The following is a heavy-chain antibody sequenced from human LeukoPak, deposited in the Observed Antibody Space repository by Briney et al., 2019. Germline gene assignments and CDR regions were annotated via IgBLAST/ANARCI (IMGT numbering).Heavy chain of an antibody. CDR1: GFSVSSNF. D-gene: IGHD5-24*01. CDR2: IYSDGTT. CDR3: AKKVEGWLQYGNLDY. V-gene: IGHV3-53*01. Sequence: TGGSLRLSCAASGFSVSSNFMSWVRQTPGKGLEWVSVIYSDGTTYYEDSVKGRFTVSRDKSKNTLSLQMNSLRAEDTAVYYCAKKVEGWLQYGNLDYWGQGTLVTVSS. J-gene: IGHJ4*02.